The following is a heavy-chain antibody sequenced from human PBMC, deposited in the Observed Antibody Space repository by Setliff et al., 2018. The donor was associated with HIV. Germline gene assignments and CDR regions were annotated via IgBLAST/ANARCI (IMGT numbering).Heavy chain of an antibody. CDR1: GLTFSSYG. Sequence: GGSLRLSCVVSGLTFSSYGFHWVRQAPGKGLEWVARIRNKKNGGTTYYAAPVEGRFTISRDDSKNTLSLQMNSLKTEDTAIYYCTTDLGSGRFSWNNNWGQGTLVTVSS. CDR2: IRNKKNGGTT. D-gene: IGHD1-26*01. V-gene: IGHV3-15*01. J-gene: IGHJ4*02. CDR3: TTDLGSGRFSWNNN.